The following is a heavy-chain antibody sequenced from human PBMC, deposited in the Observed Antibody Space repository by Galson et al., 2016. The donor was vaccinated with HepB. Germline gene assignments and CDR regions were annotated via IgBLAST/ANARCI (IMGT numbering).Heavy chain of an antibody. CDR1: GDSISRSSHY. Sequence: SETLSLTCTVSGDSISRSSHYWGWIRQPPGKGLEWIGSIYYSGSTSYNPSLKSRVTISVETSKNQFSLRLSSVTAADTAVYYCARGPRPGYCSATSCYGIVFRWFDPWGQGTLVTVSS. D-gene: IGHD2-2*03. CDR3: ARGPRPGYCSATSCYGIVFRWFDP. J-gene: IGHJ5*02. V-gene: IGHV4-39*01. CDR2: IYYSGST.